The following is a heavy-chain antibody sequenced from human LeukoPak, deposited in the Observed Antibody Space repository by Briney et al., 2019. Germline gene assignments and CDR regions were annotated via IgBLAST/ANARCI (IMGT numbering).Heavy chain of an antibody. CDR2: INTNTGNP. J-gene: IGHJ6*02. D-gene: IGHD1-26*01. CDR1: GYTFTSYY. Sequence: VSVKVPCKASGYTFTSYYMHWVRQAPGQGLEWMGWINTNTGNPTYAQVFTGRFVFSLDTSVSTAYLQISSLKAEDTAVYYCARVNSGTYYYGVDVWGQGTTVTVSS. CDR3: ARVNSGTYYYGVDV. V-gene: IGHV7-4-1*02.